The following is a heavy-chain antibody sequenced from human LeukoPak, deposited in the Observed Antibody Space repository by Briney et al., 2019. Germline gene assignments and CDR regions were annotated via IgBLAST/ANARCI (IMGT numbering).Heavy chain of an antibody. V-gene: IGHV1-46*01. D-gene: IGHD3-22*01. CDR3: ARGRRYYDSSGYFPGFDY. Sequence: ASLKISCKASGYTFTSYYMHWVRQAPEQGLEWMGIINPSGGSTSYAQEFQGRVTMTRDMSTSTVYMELSSLRSEDTAVYYCARGRRYYDSSGYFPGFDYWGQGTLVTVSS. J-gene: IGHJ4*02. CDR2: INPSGGST. CDR1: GYTFTSYY.